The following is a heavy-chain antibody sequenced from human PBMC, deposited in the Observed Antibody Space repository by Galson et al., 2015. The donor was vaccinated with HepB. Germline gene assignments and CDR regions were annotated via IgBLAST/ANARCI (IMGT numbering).Heavy chain of an antibody. D-gene: IGHD3-10*01. V-gene: IGHV1-69*13. CDR2: IIPIFGTA. CDR1: GGTFSSYA. J-gene: IGHJ6*02. CDR3: ARTGNGQSATIWFGELLWDYYYGMDV. Sequence: QSGAEVKKPGASVKVSCKASGGTFSSYAISWVRQAPGQGLEWMGGIIPIFGTANYAQKFQGRVTITADESTSTAYMELSSLRSEDTAVYYCARTGNGQSATIWFGELLWDYYYGMDVWGQGTTVTVSS.